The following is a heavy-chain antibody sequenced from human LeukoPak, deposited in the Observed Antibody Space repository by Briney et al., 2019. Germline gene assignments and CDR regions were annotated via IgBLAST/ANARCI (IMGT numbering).Heavy chain of an antibody. CDR1: GFTFSSYW. D-gene: IGHD3-10*01. CDR3: VRGSSGTAVRGISWAWFDP. Sequence: GGSLRLSCAASGFTFSSYWMTWARQAPGTGLQWVANIKPDGGEKYYVDSVKGRFTISRDNAKNSLYLEMNSLRPEDTAVYYCVRGSSGTAVRGISWAWFDPWGQGTLVTVSS. CDR2: IKPDGGEK. V-gene: IGHV3-7*05. J-gene: IGHJ5*02.